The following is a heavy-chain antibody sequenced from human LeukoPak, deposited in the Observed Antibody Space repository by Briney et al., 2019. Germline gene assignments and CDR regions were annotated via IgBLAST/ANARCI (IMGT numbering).Heavy chain of an antibody. J-gene: IGHJ6*02. Sequence: EASVKVSCKASGYTFTSYGIRWVRQAPGQGLEWMGWISAYNGNTNYAQKLQGRVTMTTDTSTSTAYMELRSLRSDDTAVYYCARDPRGAKSYYYYYGMDVWGQGTTVTVSS. CDR3: ARDPRGAKSYYYYYGMDV. D-gene: IGHD3-16*01. CDR2: ISAYNGNT. CDR1: GYTFTSYG. V-gene: IGHV1-18*01.